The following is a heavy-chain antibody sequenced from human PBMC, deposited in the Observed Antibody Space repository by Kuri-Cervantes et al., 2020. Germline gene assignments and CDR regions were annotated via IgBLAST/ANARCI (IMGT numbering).Heavy chain of an antibody. CDR2: INWNGDRT. CDR1: GFTFGDYG. J-gene: IGHJ4*02. CDR3: ARYCSGGGCYSTYYFDY. D-gene: IGHD2-15*01. Sequence: GGSLRLSCAASGFTFGDYGMSWVRQVPGKGLEWVSGINWNGDRTGYADSVKGRFIISRDSAKNSVYLQMNSLRDEDTALYYCARYCSGGGCYSTYYFDYWGQGTQVTVSS. V-gene: IGHV3-20*04.